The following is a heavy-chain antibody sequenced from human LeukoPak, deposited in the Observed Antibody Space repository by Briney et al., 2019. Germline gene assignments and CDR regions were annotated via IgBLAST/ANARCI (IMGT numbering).Heavy chain of an antibody. CDR3: ARGDRDYGGNSKFDY. D-gene: IGHD4-23*01. J-gene: IGHJ4*02. V-gene: IGHV1-18*01. CDR1: GYTFTSYG. CDR2: ISAYNGNT. Sequence: ASVKVSCKASGYTFTSYGISWVRQAPGQGLEWMGWISAYNGNTNYAQKLQGRVTITTDTSTSTAYMELRSLRSDDTAVYYCARGDRDYGGNSKFDYWGQGTLVTVSS.